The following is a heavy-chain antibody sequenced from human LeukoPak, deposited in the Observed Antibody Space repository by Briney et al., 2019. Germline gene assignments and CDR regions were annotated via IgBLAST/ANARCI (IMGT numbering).Heavy chain of an antibody. CDR3: ARAGGPGTVDY. V-gene: IGHV3-7*03. J-gene: IGHJ4*02. CDR2: INHDGRET. D-gene: IGHD1-26*01. Sequence: GGSLRLSCEASGFTFSDYWMSWVRQAPGKGLEWVANINHDGRETYYVDSVKGRFTISRDNAKNSLFLQMNSLRVEDTAVYYCARAGGPGTVDYWGQGTLFTVSS. CDR1: GFTFSDYW.